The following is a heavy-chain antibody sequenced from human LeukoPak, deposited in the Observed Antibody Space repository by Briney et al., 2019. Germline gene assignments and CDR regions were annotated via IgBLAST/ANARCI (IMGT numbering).Heavy chain of an antibody. CDR1: GGSISSYY. V-gene: IGHV4-59*01. J-gene: IGHJ3*02. D-gene: IGHD1-26*01. Sequence: SETLSLTCTVSGGSISSYYWSWIRQPPGKGLEWIGYIYYSGSTNYNPSLKSRVTISVDTSKNQFSLKLSSVTAADTAVYYCARGGGGSYLRTFDIWGQGTMVTVSS. CDR3: ARGGGGSYLRTFDI. CDR2: IYYSGST.